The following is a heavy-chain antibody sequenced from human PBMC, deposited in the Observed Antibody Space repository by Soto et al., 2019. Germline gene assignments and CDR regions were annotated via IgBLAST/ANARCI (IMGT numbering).Heavy chain of an antibody. Sequence: ASVKVSCKASGYTFTSYDINWVRQATGQGPEWMGWMNADSGNVRYAEKFRGRLTLTTDTSTNTAYMELRSLRSDDTAVYYCAGDDRSGYYWAIDYWGRGTLVTVSS. CDR3: AGDDRSGYYWAIDY. CDR1: GYTFTSYD. CDR2: MNADSGNV. V-gene: IGHV1-8*01. D-gene: IGHD3-22*01. J-gene: IGHJ4*02.